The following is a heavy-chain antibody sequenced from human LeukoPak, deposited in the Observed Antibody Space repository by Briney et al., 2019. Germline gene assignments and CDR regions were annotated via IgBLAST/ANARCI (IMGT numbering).Heavy chain of an antibody. CDR3: ASTLFTFGGVIANDY. CDR1: GGSISSGSYY. J-gene: IGHJ4*02. V-gene: IGHV4-61*02. CDR2: IYTSGST. D-gene: IGHD3-16*02. Sequence: KPSETLSLTCTVSGGSISSGSYYWSWIRQPAGKGLEWIGRIYTSGSTNYNPSLKSRVTISVDTSKNQFSLKLSSVTAADTAVYYCASTLFTFGGVIANDYWGQGTLVTVSS.